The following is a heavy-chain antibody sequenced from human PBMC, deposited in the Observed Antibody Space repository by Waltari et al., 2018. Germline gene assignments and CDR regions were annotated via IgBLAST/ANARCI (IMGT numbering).Heavy chain of an antibody. D-gene: IGHD2-2*01. V-gene: IGHV5-51*01. Sequence: IGWVRQMPGKGLEWMGIIYPGDSDTRYSPSFQGQVTISADKSISTAYLQWSSLKASDTAMYYCARQGVVPAAIYYMDVWGKGTTVTVSS. CDR2: IYPGDSDT. J-gene: IGHJ6*03. CDR3: ARQGVVPAAIYYMDV.